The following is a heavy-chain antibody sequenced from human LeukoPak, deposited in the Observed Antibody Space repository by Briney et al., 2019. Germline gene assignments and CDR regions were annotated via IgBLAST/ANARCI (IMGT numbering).Heavy chain of an antibody. CDR3: TTYYSSSWYTLFDYYYYMDV. J-gene: IGHJ6*03. Sequence: GGSLRLSCAASGFTFSNAWMSWVRQAPGKGLEWVGRIKSENDGGTTDYAAPVKGRFTISRDDSKNTLYLQMNSLKTEDTAVYYCTTYYSSSWYTLFDYYYYMDVWGKGTTVTVSS. CDR2: IKSENDGGTT. D-gene: IGHD6-13*01. V-gene: IGHV3-15*01. CDR1: GFTFSNAW.